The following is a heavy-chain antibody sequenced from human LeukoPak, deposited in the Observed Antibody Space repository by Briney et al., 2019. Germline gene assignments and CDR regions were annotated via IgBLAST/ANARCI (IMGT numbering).Heavy chain of an antibody. CDR1: GYTFTGYY. Sequence: ASVKVSCKASGYTFTGYYMHWVRQAPGQGLEWMGWINPNSGGTNYAQKFQGWVTMTRDTSISTAYMELSRLRSDDTAVYYCARAYSCSWIKWFAPWGQGTLVTVSS. CDR2: INPNSGGT. V-gene: IGHV1-2*04. CDR3: ARAYSCSWIKWFAP. J-gene: IGHJ5*02. D-gene: IGHD6-13*01.